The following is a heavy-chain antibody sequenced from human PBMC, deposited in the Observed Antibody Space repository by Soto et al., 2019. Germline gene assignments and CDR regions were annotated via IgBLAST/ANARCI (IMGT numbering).Heavy chain of an antibody. J-gene: IGHJ6*02. CDR3: TRHVGARSRMDV. CDR1: GFTFSGSA. D-gene: IGHD1-26*01. Sequence: EVQLVESGGGLVQPGGSLKLSCAASGFTFSGSAMHWVRQASGKGLEWVGRIRSKANSYATAYAASVKGRFTISRDDSKTTAYLQMNSLKTEDTAVYYCTRHVGARSRMDVWGHGTTVTVSS. V-gene: IGHV3-73*01. CDR2: IRSKANSYAT.